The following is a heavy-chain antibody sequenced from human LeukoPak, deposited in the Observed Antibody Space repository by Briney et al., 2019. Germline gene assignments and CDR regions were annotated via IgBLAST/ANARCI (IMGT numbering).Heavy chain of an antibody. CDR2: INPNSGGT. D-gene: IGHD3-22*01. V-gene: IGHV1-2*02. CDR3: ARDRVRYDYYDSSGYDAFDI. CDR1: GYTFTGYY. J-gene: IGHJ3*02. Sequence: GASVKVSCKASGYTFTGYYMHWVRQAPGQGLEWMGWINPNSGGTNYAQKFQGRVTMTRDTSISTAYMELSRLRSDDTAVYYCARDRVRYDYYDSSGYDAFDISGQGTMVTVSS.